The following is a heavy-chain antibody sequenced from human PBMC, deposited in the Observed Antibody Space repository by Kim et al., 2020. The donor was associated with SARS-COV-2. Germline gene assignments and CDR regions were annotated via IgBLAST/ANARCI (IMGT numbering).Heavy chain of an antibody. V-gene: IGHV3-23*01. Sequence: GGSLRLSCAASGFTFSSYAMSWVRQAPGKGLEWVSGISGSGGSTYYADSVKGRFTISRDNSKNTLYVQVNSLRGEDTAVYYCAKNLAPFIAEAGDYFEYWGQGTLVTVSS. CDR1: GFTFSSYA. CDR2: ISGSGGST. D-gene: IGHD6-13*01. J-gene: IGHJ4*02. CDR3: AKNLAPFIAEAGDYFEY.